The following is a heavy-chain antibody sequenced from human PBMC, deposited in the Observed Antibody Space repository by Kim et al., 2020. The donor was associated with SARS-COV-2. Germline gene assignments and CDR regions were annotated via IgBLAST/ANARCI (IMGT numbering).Heavy chain of an antibody. V-gene: IGHV4-59*01. Sequence: SETLSLTCTVSGGSISSYYWSWIRRPPGKGLEWIGYIYYSGSTNYNPSLKSRVTISLDTSKKQFSLKLSSVSAADTAVYYCARTHRGVTSCFDYWGLGTLVTVSS. CDR2: IYYSGST. D-gene: IGHD2-2*01. J-gene: IGHJ4*02. CDR1: GGSISSYY. CDR3: ARTHRGVTSCFDY.